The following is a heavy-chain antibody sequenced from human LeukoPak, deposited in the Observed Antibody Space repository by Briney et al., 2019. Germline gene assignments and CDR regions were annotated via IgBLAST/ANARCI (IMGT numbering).Heavy chain of an antibody. V-gene: IGHV4-4*07. Sequence: PSETLSLTCTVSGGSISNYYWSWIRQPAGKGLEWIARISASGNTNYNPSLKSRVIMSVDTSMNLFALKLSSVTAADTAVYYCARQGVATAIDYWGQGTLVTVSS. CDR1: GGSISNYY. D-gene: IGHD2-21*02. CDR2: ISASGNT. CDR3: ARQGVATAIDY. J-gene: IGHJ4*02.